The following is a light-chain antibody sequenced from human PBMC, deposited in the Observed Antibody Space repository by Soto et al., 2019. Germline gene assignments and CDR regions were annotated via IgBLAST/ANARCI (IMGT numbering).Light chain of an antibody. Sequence: LKQSPAALSLSHGESATLSCRASQSVSTYLAWYQQKPGQAPRLLIYGASIRATVIAARFSGGGSGTEFTPIIITLQPEDVVVYYYHHHNNMSPWTLGQGTKVDIK. CDR1: QSVSTY. CDR2: GAS. CDR3: HHHNNMSPWT. V-gene: IGKV3-15*01. J-gene: IGKJ1*01.